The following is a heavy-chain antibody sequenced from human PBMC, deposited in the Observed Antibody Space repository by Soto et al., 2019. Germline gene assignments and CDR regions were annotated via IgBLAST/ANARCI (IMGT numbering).Heavy chain of an antibody. V-gene: IGHV1-2*02. D-gene: IGHD2-2*01. CDR3: ARASKVYASWFDP. CDR1: GYTFTDFY. Sequence: GASVKVSCKASGYTFTDFYIHWVRQAPAQGLEWMGWINPISGGTKSAQKFQGRITMTRDTSITTAYMELTSLKSDDTAVYYCARASKVYASWFDPWGQGTLVTVSS. J-gene: IGHJ5*02. CDR2: INPISGGT.